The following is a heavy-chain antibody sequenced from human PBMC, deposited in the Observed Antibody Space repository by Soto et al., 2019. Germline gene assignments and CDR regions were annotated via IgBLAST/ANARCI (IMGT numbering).Heavy chain of an antibody. Sequence: QVQLQESGPGLVKPSQTLSLTCSVSGGSLSRGGYYWSWLRQHPGKGLEWIGYIFYNGSAYYNPSLKSRVTISVDTSKNQFSLKLNFVTAADTAVYYCAREEGYCRGDSCYSVIDYWGQGTLVTVSS. J-gene: IGHJ4*02. CDR1: GGSLSRGGYY. CDR3: AREEGYCRGDSCYSVIDY. V-gene: IGHV4-31*03. D-gene: IGHD2-15*01. CDR2: IFYNGSA.